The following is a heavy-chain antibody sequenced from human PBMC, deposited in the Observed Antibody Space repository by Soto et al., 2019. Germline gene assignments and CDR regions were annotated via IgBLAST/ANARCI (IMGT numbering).Heavy chain of an antibody. D-gene: IGHD5-18*01. CDR1: GGTFSSYA. CDR3: AREAPGGYSYGHGYYYYGMDV. V-gene: IGHV1-69*01. J-gene: IGHJ6*02. Sequence: QVQLVQSGAEVNKPGSSVKVSCKASGGTFSSYAIRWVRQAPGQGLEWMGGIIPIFGTANYAQKFQGRVISTEDESTSTAYMELRSLRSEDTAVYYCAREAPGGYSYGHGYYYYGMDVWGQGTTVTVSS. CDR2: IIPIFGTA.